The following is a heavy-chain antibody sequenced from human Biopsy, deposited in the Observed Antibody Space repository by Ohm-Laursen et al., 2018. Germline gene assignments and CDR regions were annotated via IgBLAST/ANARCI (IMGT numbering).Heavy chain of an antibody. CDR1: GGTFSNYG. D-gene: IGHD3-9*01. Sequence: VKISCKAPGGTFSNYGVNWVRQAPGQGLEWLGGNIPILGTGNYAQKFQDKVTVAADTSTSTATMELRSLRSDDTAVYYCATKLTGYFHHWGQGTLVIVSS. J-gene: IGHJ1*01. V-gene: IGHV1-69*10. CDR3: ATKLTGYFHH. CDR2: NIPILGTG.